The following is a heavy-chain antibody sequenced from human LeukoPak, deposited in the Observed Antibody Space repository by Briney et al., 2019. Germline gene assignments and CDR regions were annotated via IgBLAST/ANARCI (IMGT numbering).Heavy chain of an antibody. CDR1: GFTVGSNY. D-gene: IGHD4-17*01. Sequence: GGSLRLSCAGSGFTVGSNYMSWVRQAPGKGLERVSVIYSGDSTYYADSVKGRFTISRDNSKDTLFLQMNRLRAEDTAVYYCARGGQNGDYAGYWGQGTLVTVSS. V-gene: IGHV3-66*01. J-gene: IGHJ4*02. CDR2: IYSGDST. CDR3: ARGGQNGDYAGY.